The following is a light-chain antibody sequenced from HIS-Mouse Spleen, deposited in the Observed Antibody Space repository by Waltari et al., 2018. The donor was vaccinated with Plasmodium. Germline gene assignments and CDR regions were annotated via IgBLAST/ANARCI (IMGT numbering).Light chain of an antibody. CDR2: EDS. V-gene: IGLV3-10*01. J-gene: IGLJ3*02. CDR1: ALPKQY. Sequence: SYELTQPPSVSVSPGQTARITCSGDALPKQYAYWYQQKSGQAPLLVIYEDSKRPSGFPESFSFSSSGTMATLTISGAQVDDEADYYCYSTDSSGNHRVFGGGTKLTVL. CDR3: YSTDSSGNHRV.